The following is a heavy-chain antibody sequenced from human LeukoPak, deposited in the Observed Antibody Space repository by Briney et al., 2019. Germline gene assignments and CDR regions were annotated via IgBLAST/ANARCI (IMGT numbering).Heavy chain of an antibody. CDR1: GFTFSDYY. CDR3: AKVWGLEWLLSVSIDY. CDR2: ISSSGSTI. J-gene: IGHJ4*02. D-gene: IGHD3-3*01. Sequence: PGGSLRLSCAASGFTFSDYYMIWIRQAPGKGLEWVSYISSSGSTIYYADSLKGRFTISRDNAKNSLHLQMNGLRAEDTAVYYCAKVWGLEWLLSVSIDYWGQGTLVTVSS. V-gene: IGHV3-11*04.